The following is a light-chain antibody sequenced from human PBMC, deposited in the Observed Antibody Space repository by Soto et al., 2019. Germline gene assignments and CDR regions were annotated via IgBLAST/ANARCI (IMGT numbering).Light chain of an antibody. CDR1: QPIISW. Sequence: IQVTQSPSSVSASVGDRVTITCRASQPIISWLAWYQQKPGQPPNLLIYSASTLRSGVPSRFSGSESGTLFTLTITNLQPEDFATYYCQQASSFPLTFGGGTKVEVK. V-gene: IGKV1-12*01. CDR3: QQASSFPLT. CDR2: SAS. J-gene: IGKJ4*01.